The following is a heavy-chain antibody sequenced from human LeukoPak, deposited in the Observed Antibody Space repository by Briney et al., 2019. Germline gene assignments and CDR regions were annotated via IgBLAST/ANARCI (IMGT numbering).Heavy chain of an antibody. CDR3: TTGGSYYEGFDY. J-gene: IGHJ4*02. CDR1: GFTFTNAW. D-gene: IGHD1-26*01. V-gene: IGHV3-15*07. CDR2: IRSKADGGTT. Sequence: GGSLRLSCAASGFTFTNAWMNWVRQAPGKGLEWVGRIRSKADGGTTDYAAPVKGRFTISRDDSKTTLFLQMNSLKTEDTAVYYCTTGGSYYEGFDYWGQGTLVTVSS.